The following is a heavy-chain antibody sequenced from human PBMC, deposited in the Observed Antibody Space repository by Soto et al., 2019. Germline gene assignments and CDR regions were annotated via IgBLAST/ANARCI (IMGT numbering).Heavy chain of an antibody. CDR1: GFTFSSYS. CDR2: ISSSSSYI. CDR3: ARGSGGYDLWGGFN. V-gene: IGHV3-21*01. J-gene: IGHJ4*02. D-gene: IGHD5-12*01. Sequence: EVQLVESGGGLVKPGGSLRLSCAASGFTFSSYSMNWVRQAPGKGLEWVSSISSSSSYIYYADSVKGRFTISRDNAKNSLYLQMNSLRAEDTAVYYCARGSGGYDLWGGFNWGQGTLVTVSS.